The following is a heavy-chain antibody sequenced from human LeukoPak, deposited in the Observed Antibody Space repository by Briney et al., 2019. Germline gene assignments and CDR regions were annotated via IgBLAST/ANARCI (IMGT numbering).Heavy chain of an antibody. CDR1: GFTFSSYA. J-gene: IGHJ4*02. CDR3: AKLFAAAGTAHFDY. V-gene: IGHV3-23*01. CDR2: ISGSGGST. D-gene: IGHD6-13*01. Sequence: GVLRLSCAASGFTFSSYAMSWVRQAPGKGLEWVSAISGSGGSTYYADSVKGRFTISRDDSKNTLYLQMNSLRAEDTAVYYCAKLFAAAGTAHFDYWGQGTLVTVSS.